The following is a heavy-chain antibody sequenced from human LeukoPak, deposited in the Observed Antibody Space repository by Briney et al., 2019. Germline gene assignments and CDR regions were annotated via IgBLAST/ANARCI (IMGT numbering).Heavy chain of an antibody. CDR1: GGSISYYY. V-gene: IGHV4-59*01. CDR2: IYYSGST. J-gene: IGHJ3*01. CDR3: ARVSCSSTSCPRRDALDV. D-gene: IGHD2-2*01. Sequence: SETLSLTCTVSGGSISYYYWSWIRQPPGKGLEWIGYIYYSGSTNYNPSLKSRVTISVDTSKNQFSLNPSSVTTADTAVYYCARVSCSSTSCPRRDALDVWGQGTMVTVSS.